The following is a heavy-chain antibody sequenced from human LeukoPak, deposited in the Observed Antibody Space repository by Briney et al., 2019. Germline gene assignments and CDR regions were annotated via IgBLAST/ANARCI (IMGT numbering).Heavy chain of an antibody. D-gene: IGHD3-10*01. CDR2: INANSGGT. V-gene: IGHV1-2*02. J-gene: IGHJ3*02. CDR1: GYTFTRYY. Sequence: ASVRVSCTASGYTFTRYYMHWVRQARGQGREWMGWINANSGGTNYAQKFQGRVNMTRDTSISTAYMELIRLTSDDTAVYYCAREGSGSPYDAFDIWGQGTMVTVSS. CDR3: AREGSGSPYDAFDI.